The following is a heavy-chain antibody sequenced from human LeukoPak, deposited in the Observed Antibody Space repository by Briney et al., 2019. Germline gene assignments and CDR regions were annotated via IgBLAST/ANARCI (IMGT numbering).Heavy chain of an antibody. J-gene: IGHJ4*02. Sequence: PGGSLRLSCAASGFTFSSYGMHWVRQAPGKGLEWVAVISYDGSNKYYADSVKGRFTISRDNSKNTLYLQMNSLRAEDMAVYYCAKCPNPLLWFGELCDYWGQGTLVTVSS. D-gene: IGHD3-10*01. CDR2: ISYDGSNK. CDR1: GFTFSSYG. CDR3: AKCPNPLLWFGELCDY. V-gene: IGHV3-30*18.